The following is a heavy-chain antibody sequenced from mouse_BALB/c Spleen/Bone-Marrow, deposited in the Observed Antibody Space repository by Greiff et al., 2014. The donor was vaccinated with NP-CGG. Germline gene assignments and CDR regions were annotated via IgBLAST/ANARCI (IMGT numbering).Heavy chain of an antibody. Sequence: VQLQQSGAELVKPGASVKLSCTASGFNIKDTYMHWVKQRPEQGLEWIGRIDPANGNTKYDPKFQGKATITADTSSNAAYLQLSIQISRDTAVYYGANSSGGAVGCAYWGQGTLVTVSA. CDR3: ANSSGGAVGCAY. J-gene: IGHJ3*01. V-gene: IGHV14-3*02. CDR1: GFNIKDTY. CDR2: IDPANGNT. D-gene: IGHD6-1*01.